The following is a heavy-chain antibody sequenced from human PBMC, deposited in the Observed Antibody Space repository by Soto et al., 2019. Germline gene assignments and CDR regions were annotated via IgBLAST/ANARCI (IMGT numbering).Heavy chain of an antibody. D-gene: IGHD2-21*02. J-gene: IGHJ4*02. CDR3: ARTTAAILLNY. CDR2: THHSGST. CDR1: GGSLSGNY. V-gene: IGHV4-34*01. Sequence: SETLSLTCAVYGGSLSGNYWGWIRQPPGKGLEWIGETHHSGSTAYNPSLKSRVTISVDTSRNQFSLKLNSVTAADTAVYYCARTTAAILLNYWSQGTLVTVSS.